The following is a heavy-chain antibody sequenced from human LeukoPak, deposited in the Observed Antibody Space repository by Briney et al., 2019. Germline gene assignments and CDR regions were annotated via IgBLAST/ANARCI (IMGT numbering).Heavy chain of an antibody. CDR3: TKGGEMATVDY. CDR2: MYYSGST. CDR1: GGSISSGSYY. V-gene: IGHV4-61*01. Sequence: SQTLSLTCTVSGGSISSGSYYWSWIRQPPGKGLEWIGYMYYSGSTNYNPSLKSRVTILVDTSKNQFSLKLRSVTAADTAVYYCTKGGEMATVDYWGQGTLVTVSS. J-gene: IGHJ4*02. D-gene: IGHD5-24*01.